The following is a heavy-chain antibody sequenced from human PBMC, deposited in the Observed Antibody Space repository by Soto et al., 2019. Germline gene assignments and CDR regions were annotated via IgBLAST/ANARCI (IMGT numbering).Heavy chain of an antibody. CDR3: ASGTNGAFFVY. CDR1: GFTFSDYY. CDR2: ISSRSSTI. J-gene: IGHJ4*02. D-gene: IGHD2-8*01. Sequence: QVQLVESGGGLVKPGGSLRLSCAASGFTFSDYYMCWIRQAPGQGLEWVSYISSRSSTIFYADSVKGRFTISRDNVKNSLYLQMNSLRAEDTAVYYCASGTNGAFFVYWGQGILVTVSS. V-gene: IGHV3-11*01.